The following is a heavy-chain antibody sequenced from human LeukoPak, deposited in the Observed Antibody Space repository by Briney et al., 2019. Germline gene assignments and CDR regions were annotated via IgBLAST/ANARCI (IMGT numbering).Heavy chain of an antibody. Sequence: PWETLSLTCAVSGYSISSGSYWGWIRQPPGKGLEWIGSGYHTGSTFYNPSLKSRVSISVDTSKNQFSLKLSSVTAADTAVYYCARESTSGLPAVGFDFWGQGTLVTVSS. CDR3: ARESTSGLPAVGFDF. V-gene: IGHV4-38-2*02. J-gene: IGHJ4*02. CDR1: GYSISSGSY. D-gene: IGHD3-10*01. CDR2: GYHTGST.